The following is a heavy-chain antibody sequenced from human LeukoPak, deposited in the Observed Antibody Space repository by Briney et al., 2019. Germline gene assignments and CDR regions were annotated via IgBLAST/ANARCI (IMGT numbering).Heavy chain of an antibody. CDR2: ISGSGGST. CDR3: AKDTHYVWGRWFDY. CDR1: GFTVSSSY. D-gene: IGHD3-16*01. J-gene: IGHJ4*02. Sequence: PGGSLRLSCAASGFTVSSSYMNWVRQAPGKGLEWVSAISGSGGSTYYADSVKGRFTISRDNSKNTLYLQMNSLRAEDTAVYYCAKDTHYVWGRWFDYWGQGTLVTVSS. V-gene: IGHV3-23*01.